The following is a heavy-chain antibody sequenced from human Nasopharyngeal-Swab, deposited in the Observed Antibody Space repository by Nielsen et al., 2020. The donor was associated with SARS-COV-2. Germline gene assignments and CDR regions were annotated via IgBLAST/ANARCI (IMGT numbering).Heavy chain of an antibody. D-gene: IGHD6-13*01. V-gene: IGHV2-26*01. CDR3: AREGGSSWYYYFDY. CDR2: IVSNDEK. Sequence: SGPTLEKPTETVTLTCTVSGFTRSKARKGGSGIRQPPGKALEWLAHIVSNDEKSYSTSLKSRLTISKDTSKNQVVLTITNMDPVDTATYYCAREGGSSWYYYFDYWGQGTLVTVSS. CDR1: GFTRSKARKG. J-gene: IGHJ4*02.